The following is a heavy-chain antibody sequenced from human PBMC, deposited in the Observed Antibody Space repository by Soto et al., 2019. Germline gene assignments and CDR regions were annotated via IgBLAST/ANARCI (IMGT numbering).Heavy chain of an antibody. Sequence: QVQLVQSGAEVKKPGASVKVSCKASGYTFTSYDINWVRQATGQGLEWMGWMNPNSGNTGYAQKFQGRVTMTRNTSISTAYMELSSLRSEDTAVYYCARGGYSYGYGRGNWFDPWGQGTLVTVSS. V-gene: IGHV1-8*01. J-gene: IGHJ5*02. CDR2: MNPNSGNT. CDR1: GYTFTSYD. CDR3: ARGGYSYGYGRGNWFDP. D-gene: IGHD5-18*01.